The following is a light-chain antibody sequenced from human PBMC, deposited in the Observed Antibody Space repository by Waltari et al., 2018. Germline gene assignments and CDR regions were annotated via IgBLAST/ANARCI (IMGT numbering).Light chain of an antibody. CDR3: QQYYTTLYT. CDR1: QSLLYSSNNKNY. V-gene: IGKV4-1*01. CDR2: WAS. J-gene: IGKJ2*01. Sequence: DIVMTQSPDSLALSLGERAPIHCKSSQSLLYSSNNKNYLAWYQQKPGQPPKLLVYWASTRESGVPDRFSGSGSGTDFTLTISSLQAEDVAVYYCQQYYTTLYTFGQGTKLEIK.